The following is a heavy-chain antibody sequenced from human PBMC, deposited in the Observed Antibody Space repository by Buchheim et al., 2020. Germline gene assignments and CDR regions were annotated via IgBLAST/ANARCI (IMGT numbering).Heavy chain of an antibody. D-gene: IGHD4-17*01. CDR3: ARGDYVGGVDY. V-gene: IGHV4-30-4*01. CDR2: IYYSGST. CDR1: GGSISSYY. Sequence: QVQLQESGPGLVKPSETLSLTCTVSGGSISSYYWSWIRQPPGKGLEWIGYIYYSGSTYYNPSLKSRVTISVDTSKNQFSLKLSSVTAADTAVYYCARGDYVGGVDYWGQGTL. J-gene: IGHJ4*02.